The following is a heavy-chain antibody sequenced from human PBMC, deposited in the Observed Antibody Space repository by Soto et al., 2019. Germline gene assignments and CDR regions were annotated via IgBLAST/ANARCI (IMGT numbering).Heavy chain of an antibody. CDR3: ARVGTGTENYKWFDS. V-gene: IGHV4-31*03. CDR1: GGSISSGGYY. CDR2: IYYSGST. J-gene: IGHJ5*01. D-gene: IGHD1-7*01. Sequence: SETLSLTCTVSGGSISSGGYYWSWIRQHPGKGLEWIGYIYYSGSTYYNPSLKSRVTISVDTSKNQFSLKLSSVTAADTAVYYCARVGTGTENYKWFDSWGQGTQVTVSS.